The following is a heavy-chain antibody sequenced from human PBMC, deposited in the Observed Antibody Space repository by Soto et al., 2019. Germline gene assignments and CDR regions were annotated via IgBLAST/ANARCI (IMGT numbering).Heavy chain of an antibody. CDR3: ARKSVYRAAAGFYYYYGMDV. CDR1: GGTFSSYA. J-gene: IGHJ6*02. Sequence: GASVKVSCKASGGTFSSYAISWVRQAPGQGLKWMGGIIPIFGTANYAQKFQGRVTITADESTSTAYMELSSLRSEDTAVYYCARKSVYRAAAGFYYYYGMDVWGQGTTVTVSS. V-gene: IGHV1-69*13. D-gene: IGHD6-13*01. CDR2: IIPIFGTA.